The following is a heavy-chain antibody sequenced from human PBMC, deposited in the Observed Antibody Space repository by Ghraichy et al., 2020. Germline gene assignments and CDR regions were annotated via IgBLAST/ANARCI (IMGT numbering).Heavy chain of an antibody. J-gene: IGHJ4*02. CDR1: GGTFGSSS. CDR2: LIPAFGAT. V-gene: IGHV1-69*06. D-gene: IGHD6-19*01. CDR3: ARHSTMALADTFDV. Sequence: SVKVSCKASGGTFGSSSISWVRQAPGQGLEWMGALIPAFGATDFPQKFQGRVTLTADKPSNTAHMELGSLRSEDTAIYYCARHSTMALADTFDVWGQGTLVTVSS.